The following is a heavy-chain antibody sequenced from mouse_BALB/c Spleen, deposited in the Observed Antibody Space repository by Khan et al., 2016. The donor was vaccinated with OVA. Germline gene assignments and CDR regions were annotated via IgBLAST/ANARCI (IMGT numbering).Heavy chain of an antibody. D-gene: IGHD2-14*01. CDR3: ARDRYDYVDY. V-gene: IGHV9-2-1*01. CDR1: GYTFTDYS. Sequence: QIQLVQSGPELKKPGETVKISCKASGYTFTDYSMHWVKQAPGKGLKWMGWINTETGEPTYADDFKGRFAFSLETSASTAYLQIHNLKNEDTDTDFCARDRYDYVDYWGQGTTLTVSS. J-gene: IGHJ2*01. CDR2: INTETGEP.